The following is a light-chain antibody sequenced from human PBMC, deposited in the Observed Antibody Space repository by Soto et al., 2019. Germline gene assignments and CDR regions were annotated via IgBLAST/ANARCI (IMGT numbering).Light chain of an antibody. CDR3: MQSLQNPRT. Sequence: DIVLTKSPLPLPATPGEPASLSCRASQSLLGSGGHNFLDCYVQKPGQSPQFVICLGAHRPSGVADRFSGSGSGTDVTLKISSVEGEDVGVYFCMQSLQNPRTFGQGTRVEI. CDR2: LGA. V-gene: IGKV2-28*01. J-gene: IGKJ1*01. CDR1: QSLLGSGGHNF.